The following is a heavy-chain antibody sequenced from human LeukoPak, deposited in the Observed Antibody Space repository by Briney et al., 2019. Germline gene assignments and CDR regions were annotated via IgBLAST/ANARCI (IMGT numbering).Heavy chain of an antibody. V-gene: IGHV3-66*02. CDR2: IYRGGST. J-gene: IGHJ4*02. CDR3: ARAVGGSARYFDY. CDR1: GFTVSGNY. Sequence: PGGSLRLFCAASGFTVSGNYMSWVRQAPGKGLEWVSVIYRGGSTYYADTVKGRFTISRDNSKNTLYLQMNSLRAEDTAVYYCARAVGGSARYFDYWGQGTLVTVSS. D-gene: IGHD3-16*01.